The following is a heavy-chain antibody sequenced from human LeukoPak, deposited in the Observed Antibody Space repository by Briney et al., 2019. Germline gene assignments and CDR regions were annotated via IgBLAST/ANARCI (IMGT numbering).Heavy chain of an antibody. V-gene: IGHV2-5*02. CDR3: AHKSASSGYYYFDY. D-gene: IGHD3-22*01. Sequence: SGPTLVKPTQTLTLTCTFSGFSLSTNGVSVGWIRQPPGKALEWHALIYWDDDKRYSPSLKSRLTITKDTSKNQVVLTMTNMDLVDTATYYCAHKSASSGYYYFDYWGQGTLVTVSS. CDR1: GFSLSTNGVS. J-gene: IGHJ4*02. CDR2: IYWDDDK.